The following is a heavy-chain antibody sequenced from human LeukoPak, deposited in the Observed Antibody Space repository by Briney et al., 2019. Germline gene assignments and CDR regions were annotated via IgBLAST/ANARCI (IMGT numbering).Heavy chain of an antibody. Sequence: SVKLSCTASAATFTSYTISWVRDRHAPGLELKGGTITIFGRTNYAQEFQGRVTITADKSTSTDYMELSSRRSEDTAVYYGASRREDGSGSLFLCWFDPWGQGTLVTVSS. CDR2: TITIFGRT. V-gene: IGHV1-69*06. CDR1: AATFTSYT. J-gene: IGHJ5*02. D-gene: IGHD3-10*01. CDR3: ASRREDGSGSLFLCWFDP.